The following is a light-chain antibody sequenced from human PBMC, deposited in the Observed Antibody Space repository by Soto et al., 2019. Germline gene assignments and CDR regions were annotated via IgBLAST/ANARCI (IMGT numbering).Light chain of an antibody. CDR2: DVS. CDR1: NSDVGAYNY. V-gene: IGLV2-14*01. Sequence: QSVLTQPASVSGSPGQSSAISFTGTNSDVGAYNYVSWYQQYPGKAPKLMIYDVSNRPSGVSDRFSGSKSGNTASLTISGLQAEDVGDYYCSSLRSSGNYVFGTGTKLTVL. CDR3: SSLRSSGNYV. J-gene: IGLJ1*01.